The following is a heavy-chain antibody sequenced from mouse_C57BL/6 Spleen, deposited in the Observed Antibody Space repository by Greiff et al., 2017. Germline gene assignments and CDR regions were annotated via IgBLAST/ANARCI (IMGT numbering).Heavy chain of an antibody. D-gene: IGHD1-1*01. CDR3: ARGGSSPHYYAMDY. CDR1: GFTFSSYG. Sequence: EVQGVESGGDLVKPGGSLKLSCAASGFTFSSYGMSWVRQTPDKRLEWVATISSGGSYTYYPDSVKGRFTISRDNAKNTLYLQMSSLKSEDTAMYYCARGGSSPHYYAMDYWGQGTSVTVSS. CDR2: ISSGGSYT. V-gene: IGHV5-6*01. J-gene: IGHJ4*01.